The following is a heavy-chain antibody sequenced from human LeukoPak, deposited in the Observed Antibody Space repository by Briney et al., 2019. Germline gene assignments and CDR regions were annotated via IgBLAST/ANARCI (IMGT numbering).Heavy chain of an antibody. V-gene: IGHV3-48*04. J-gene: IGHJ4*02. Sequence: GGSLRLSCAASGFTFSSYSINWVRQAPGKGLEWVSYISSGSTTIYYADSVRGRFTISRDDAKNSLYLQMNSLRAEDTAVYYCARDRPADYWGQGTLVTVSS. CDR2: ISSGSTTI. CDR3: ARDRPADY. CDR1: GFTFSSYS.